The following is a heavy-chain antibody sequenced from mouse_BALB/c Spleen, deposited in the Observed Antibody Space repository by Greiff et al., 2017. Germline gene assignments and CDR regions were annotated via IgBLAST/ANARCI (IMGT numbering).Heavy chain of an antibody. CDR3: ARESNLQGEFDY. CDR1: GYAFTNYL. J-gene: IGHJ2*01. V-gene: IGHV1-54*01. Sequence: QVQLQQSGAELVRPGTSVKVSCKASGYAFTNYLIEWVKQRPGQGLEWIGVINPGSGGTNYHEKFKGKATLTADTSSNTAYMQLSSLTSEDSAVYYCARESNLQGEFDYWGQGNTRTVSS. CDR2: INPGSGGT. D-gene: IGHD2-5*01.